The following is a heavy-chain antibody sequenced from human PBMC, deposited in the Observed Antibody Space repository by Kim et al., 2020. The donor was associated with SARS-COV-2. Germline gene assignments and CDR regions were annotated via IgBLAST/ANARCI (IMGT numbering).Heavy chain of an antibody. CDR3: AKFRLCSGGSCYSSVDY. D-gene: IGHD2-15*01. CDR1: GFTFSSYA. V-gene: IGHV3-23*01. Sequence: GGSLRLSCAASGFTFSSYAMSWVRQAPGKGLEWVSAISGSGGSTYYADSVKGRFTISRDNSKNTLYLQMNSLRAEDTAVYYCAKFRLCSGGSCYSSVDYWGQGTLVTVSS. CDR2: ISGSGGST. J-gene: IGHJ4*02.